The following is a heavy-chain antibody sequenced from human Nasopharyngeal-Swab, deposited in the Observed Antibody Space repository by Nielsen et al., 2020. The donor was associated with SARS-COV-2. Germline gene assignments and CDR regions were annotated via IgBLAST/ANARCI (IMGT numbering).Heavy chain of an antibody. D-gene: IGHD1-7*01. J-gene: IGHJ4*02. CDR2: ISSSSSTI. Sequence: ETLSLTCAASGFTFSSYSMNWVRQAPGKGLEWVSYISSSSSTIYYADSVKGRFTISRDNAKNSLYLQMNSLRAEDTAVYYCAREEPNHYRYNWNFEVPLDYWGQGTLVTVSS. CDR3: AREEPNHYRYNWNFEVPLDY. V-gene: IGHV3-48*04. CDR1: GFTFSSYS.